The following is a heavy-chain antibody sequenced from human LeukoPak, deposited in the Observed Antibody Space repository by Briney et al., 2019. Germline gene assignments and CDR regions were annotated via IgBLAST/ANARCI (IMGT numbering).Heavy chain of an antibody. D-gene: IGHD3-10*01. CDR1: GGSISSGGYY. Sequence: SETLSLTCTVSGGSISSGGYYWSWIRQHPGKGLEWIGYIYHSGSTNYNPSLKSRITISVDTSKNQFSLKLSSVTAADTAVYYCARGAMVRAKFLTFYFDYWGQGSLVTVSS. CDR2: IYHSGST. J-gene: IGHJ4*02. V-gene: IGHV4-31*03. CDR3: ARGAMVRAKFLTFYFDY.